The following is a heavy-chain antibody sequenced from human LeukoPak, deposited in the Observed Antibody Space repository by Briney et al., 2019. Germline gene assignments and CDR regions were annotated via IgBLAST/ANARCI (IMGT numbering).Heavy chain of an antibody. CDR3: ARGLTKGYGMDV. CDR1: GFTFSSYE. CDR2: ISSSGSTI. Sequence: GGSLRLSCAASGFTFSSYEMNWVRQAPGKGLEWVSYISSSGSTIYYADSVKGRFTISRDNAKNSLYLQMNSLRAEDTAVYYCARGLTKGYGMDVWGQGTTVTVSS. V-gene: IGHV3-48*03. J-gene: IGHJ6*02. D-gene: IGHD4-11*01.